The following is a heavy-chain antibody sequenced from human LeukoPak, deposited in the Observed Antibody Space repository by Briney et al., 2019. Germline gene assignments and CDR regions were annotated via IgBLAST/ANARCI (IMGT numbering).Heavy chain of an antibody. CDR1: GYTFTNYA. CDR2: ISAYNGNT. Sequence: ASVKVSCKASGYTFTNYAINWVRQAPGQGLEWLARISAYNGNTNFAQKFRGRVTMTTDTSTNTAYMELTSLTSDDTAVYFCARGHPYSAIAQGFDYWGQGTLVTVSS. D-gene: IGHD1-26*01. V-gene: IGHV1-18*01. CDR3: ARGHPYSAIAQGFDY. J-gene: IGHJ4*02.